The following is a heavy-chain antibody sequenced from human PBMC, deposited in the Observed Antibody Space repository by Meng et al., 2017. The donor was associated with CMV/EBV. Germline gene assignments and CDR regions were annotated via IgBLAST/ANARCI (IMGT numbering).Heavy chain of an antibody. CDR1: SISSSSDY. J-gene: IGHJ5*02. CDR2: IYYSGST. Sequence: SISSSSDYLGWIRQPPGKGLEWIGSIYYSGSTYYNPSLKSRVTISVDTSKNQFSLKLSSVTAADTAVYYCARVVLRFLEWSPGWFDPWGQGTLVTVSS. V-gene: IGHV4-39*07. CDR3: ARVVLRFLEWSPGWFDP. D-gene: IGHD3-3*01.